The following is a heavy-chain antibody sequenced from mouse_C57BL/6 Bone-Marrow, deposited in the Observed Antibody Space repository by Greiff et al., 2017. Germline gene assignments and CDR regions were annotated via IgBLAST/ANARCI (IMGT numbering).Heavy chain of an antibody. V-gene: IGHV14-4*01. D-gene: IGHD2-1*01. J-gene: IGHJ1*03. CDR1: GFNIKDDY. CDR3: TTSYCNYVYWYFDV. Sequence: VQLQQSGAELVRPGASVKLSCTASGFNIKDDYMHWVKQRPEQGLEWIGWIDPENGDTEYASKFQGKATITADTSSNTAYLQLSSLTSEDTAVYYGTTSYCNYVYWYFDVWGTGTTVTVSS. CDR2: IDPENGDT.